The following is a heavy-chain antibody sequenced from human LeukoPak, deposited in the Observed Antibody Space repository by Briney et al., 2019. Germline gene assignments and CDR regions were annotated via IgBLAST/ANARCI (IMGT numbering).Heavy chain of an antibody. D-gene: IGHD1-1*01. J-gene: IGHJ4*02. CDR1: GYSISSGYY. CDR2: IYHSGST. Sequence: PSETLSLTYTVSGYSISSGYYWGWIQQPPGKGLELIGSIYHSGSTYYNPSLKSRVTISVDTSKHQFSLRLSSVTAADTAVYHCARQYSHWNPFVGWGQGTLVTVSS. V-gene: IGHV4-38-2*02. CDR3: ARQYSHWNPFVG.